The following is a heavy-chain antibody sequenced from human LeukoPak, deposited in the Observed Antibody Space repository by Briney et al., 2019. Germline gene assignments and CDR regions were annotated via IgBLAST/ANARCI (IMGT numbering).Heavy chain of an antibody. V-gene: IGHV3-48*02. CDR2: ISSSSTI. D-gene: IGHD2-15*01. CDR3: ARDSASIVVVVAATHPYDY. CDR1: GFTFSSYS. J-gene: IGHJ4*02. Sequence: GGSLRLSCAASGFTFSSYSMNWVRQAPGKGLEWVSYISSSSTIYYADSVKGRFIISRDNAKNSLYLQMNSLRDEDTAVYYCARDSASIVVVVAATHPYDYWGQGTLVTASS.